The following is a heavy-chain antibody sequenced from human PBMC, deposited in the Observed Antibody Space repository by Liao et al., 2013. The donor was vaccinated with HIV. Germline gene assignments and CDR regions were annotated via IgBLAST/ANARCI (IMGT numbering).Heavy chain of an antibody. Sequence: QVQLQESGPGLVKPSQTLSLTCTVYGGSFSGYYWSWIRQPPGKGLEWIGEINHSGSTNYNPSLKSRVTISVDTSKNQFSLKLSSVTAADTAVYYCARCEGVAINSYYYYMDVWGKGTTVTVSS. CDR2: INHSGST. CDR3: ARCEGVAINSYYYYMDV. V-gene: IGHV4-34*09. CDR1: GGSFSGYY. J-gene: IGHJ6*03. D-gene: IGHD3-3*01.